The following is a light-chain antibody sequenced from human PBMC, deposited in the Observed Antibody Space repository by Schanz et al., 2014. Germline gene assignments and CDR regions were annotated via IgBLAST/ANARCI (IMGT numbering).Light chain of an antibody. J-gene: IGLJ1*01. CDR1: DVGGYNY. CDR3: CSYAGSSGGYV. CDR2: DVS. V-gene: IGLV2-8*01. Sequence: QSALTQPPSASGSPGQSVTISCTGTDVGGYNYVSWYQRHPGKAPKLMIYDVSKRPSGVPDRFSGSKSGNTASLTVSGLQAEDEADYYCCSYAGSSGGYVFGTGTKLTVL.